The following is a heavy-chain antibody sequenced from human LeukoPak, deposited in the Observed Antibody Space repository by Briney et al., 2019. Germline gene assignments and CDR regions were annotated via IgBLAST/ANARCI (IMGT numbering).Heavy chain of an antibody. V-gene: IGHV3-30*18. J-gene: IGHJ4*02. CDR3: ANQEGRTVPTPR. CDR1: GFTFSSYG. Sequence: PGGSLRLSCAASGFTFSSYGMHWVRQAPGKGLEWVGVIGYDGNNKYYADSVKGRFTISRDNSKNTLYLQMNSLRAEDTAMYYCANQEGRTVPTPRWGQGTLVTVSS. D-gene: IGHD4-23*01. CDR2: IGYDGNNK.